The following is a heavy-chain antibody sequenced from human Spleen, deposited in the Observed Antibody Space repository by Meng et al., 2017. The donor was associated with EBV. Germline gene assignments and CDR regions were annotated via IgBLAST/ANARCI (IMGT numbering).Heavy chain of an antibody. V-gene: IGHV4-39*06. CDR2: IYYSGSP. Sequence: RLQPHGSGPGRVKPSEHRPLTCTVSGGSISSRDHYWGWIRQPPGKGLEWIGSIYYSGSPYYNPSLKSRVTNSVDTSKNQFSLKMKSVTAADTAFYYCASYKFRDTTSFLEGFDFWGQGSLVTVSS. D-gene: IGHD2/OR15-2a*01. CDR3: ASYKFRDTTSFLEGFDF. CDR1: GGSISSRDHY. J-gene: IGHJ4*02.